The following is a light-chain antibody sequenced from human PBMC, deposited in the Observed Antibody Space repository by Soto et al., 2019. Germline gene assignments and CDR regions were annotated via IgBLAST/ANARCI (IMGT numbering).Light chain of an antibody. J-gene: IGKJ1*01. CDR2: DAS. CDR3: QQYETYWT. CDR1: QPSSSW. Sequence: DIQMTQSPPTLSASVGDTVTINGRASQPSSSWLAWYHQKPWKAPKLLIYDASNLESGVPSRFSGSGSGTEFHLTIRRWQPEDFGIYYCQQYETYWTLRQGNKVESK. V-gene: IGKV1-5*01.